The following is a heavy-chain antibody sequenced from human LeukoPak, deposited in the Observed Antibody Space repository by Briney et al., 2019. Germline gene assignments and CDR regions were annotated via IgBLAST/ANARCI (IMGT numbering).Heavy chain of an antibody. J-gene: IGHJ4*02. V-gene: IGHV3-21*01. CDR1: GFTFSRYS. Sequence: GGSLRLSCAVSGFTFSRYSMNWVRQAPGKGLEWVSSISSSSSYKFYADSVKGRFTISRDNAKNSVYLQMNSLRVEDAAVYYCGRWIHDQSNYLDYWGQGTLVTVSS. D-gene: IGHD2-2*01. CDR3: GRWIHDQSNYLDY. CDR2: ISSSSSYK.